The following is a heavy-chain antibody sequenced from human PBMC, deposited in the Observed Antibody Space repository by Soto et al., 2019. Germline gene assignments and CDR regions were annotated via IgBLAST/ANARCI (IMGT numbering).Heavy chain of an antibody. CDR2: ISSNGGNK. CDR3: VKEGYMRSDWYGQFDC. CDR1: GFTFNTFA. Sequence: VQLVESGGTLVQPGGSLRLSCSASGFTFNTFAMHWVRQTPGKGLEFVSAISSNGGNKYYADSVKGRFAISRDNSKNTLYLQMYSLRPEDTALYYCVKEGYMRSDWYGQFDCWGQGTLVTVSS. V-gene: IGHV3-64D*06. J-gene: IGHJ4*02. D-gene: IGHD6-19*01.